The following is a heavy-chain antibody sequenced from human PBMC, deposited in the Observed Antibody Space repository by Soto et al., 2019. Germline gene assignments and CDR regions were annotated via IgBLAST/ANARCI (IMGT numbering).Heavy chain of an antibody. D-gene: IGHD6-13*01. CDR3: ARGPIAAAGTSLFHYGMDV. CDR2: INHSGST. CDR1: GGSFSGYY. V-gene: IGHV4-34*01. J-gene: IGHJ6*02. Sequence: SDTLSLTCAVYGGSFSGYYWSWIRQPPGKGLEWIGEINHSGSTNYNPSLKSRVTISVDASKNQFSLKLSSVTAADTAVYYCARGPIAAAGTSLFHYGMDVWGQGTTVTVS.